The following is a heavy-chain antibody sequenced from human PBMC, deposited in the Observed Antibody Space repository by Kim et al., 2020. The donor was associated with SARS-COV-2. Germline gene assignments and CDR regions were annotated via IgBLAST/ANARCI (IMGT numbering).Heavy chain of an antibody. D-gene: IGHD3-22*01. CDR3: ARGPTFTLLVVFVPKKYYCGMDV. V-gene: IGHV3-48*03. J-gene: IGHJ6*02. CDR2: ISSGGTTT. Sequence: GGSLRLSCVASGFSFSSYEMNWVRQAPGKGLEWVSYISSGGTTTYYADSVKGRFTISRDNAKNSLYLEMNSLRAEDTAVYYCARGPTFTLLVVFVPKKYYCGMDVWGQGTTVAVAS. CDR1: GFSFSSYE.